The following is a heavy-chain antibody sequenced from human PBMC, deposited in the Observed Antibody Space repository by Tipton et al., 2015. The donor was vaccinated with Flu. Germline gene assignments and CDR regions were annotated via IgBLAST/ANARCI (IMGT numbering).Heavy chain of an antibody. CDR1: GYTFTKHG. Sequence: QLVQSGAEVKQPGASVKLSCKASGYTFTKHGITWVRQAPGQGLEWMGWISAYNGYTDFAQKFQGRVTMTTDTSASTAYMELRSLRSDDTAVYYCARDEGAVDVTDAFDIWGQGTMVTVSP. V-gene: IGHV1-18*04. J-gene: IGHJ3*02. CDR2: ISAYNGYT. D-gene: IGHD2-15*01. CDR3: ARDEGAVDVTDAFDI.